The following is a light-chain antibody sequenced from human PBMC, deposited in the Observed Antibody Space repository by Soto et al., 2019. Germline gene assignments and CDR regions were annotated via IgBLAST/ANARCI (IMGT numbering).Light chain of an antibody. CDR1: SSDIGAYNF. CDR3: SSYTVRSTWT. J-gene: IGLJ2*01. CDR2: EVN. V-gene: IGLV2-14*01. Sequence: QSALSQPASVSGSPGQSITFSCTGTSSDIGAYNFVSWYQQNPGKAPRLILYEVNRRPSVISDRFSGSKSGNTASLTISGLQAEDEADYYCSSYTVRSTWTFGGGTKVTVL.